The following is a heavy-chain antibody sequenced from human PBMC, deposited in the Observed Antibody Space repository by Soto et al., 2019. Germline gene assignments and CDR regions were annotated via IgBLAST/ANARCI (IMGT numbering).Heavy chain of an antibody. D-gene: IGHD5-12*01. CDR1: GGSFSGYY. CDR3: AREHTRWLQSSWSR. Sequence: PSETLSLTCAVYGGSFSGYYWSWIRQPPGKGLEWIGEINHSGSTNYNPSLKSRVTISVDTSKNQFSLKLSSVTAADTAVYYCAREHTRWLQSSWSRWGQGTLVTVSS. CDR2: INHSGST. J-gene: IGHJ4*02. V-gene: IGHV4-34*01.